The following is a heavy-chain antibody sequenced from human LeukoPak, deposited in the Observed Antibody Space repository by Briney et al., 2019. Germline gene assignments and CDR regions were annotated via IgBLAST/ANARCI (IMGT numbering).Heavy chain of an antibody. CDR1: GYTFTSYG. J-gene: IGHJ6*02. D-gene: IGHD2-2*02. CDR2: ISAYNGNT. CDR3: ARDTYYCSSTSCYTKSPNYYYYYGMDV. Sequence: APVKVSRKASGYTFTSYGISWVRQAPGQGLEWMGWISAYNGNTNYAQKLQGRVTMTTDTSTSTAYMELRSLRSDDTAVYYCARDTYYCSSTSCYTKSPNYYYYYGMDVWGQGTTVTVSS. V-gene: IGHV1-18*01.